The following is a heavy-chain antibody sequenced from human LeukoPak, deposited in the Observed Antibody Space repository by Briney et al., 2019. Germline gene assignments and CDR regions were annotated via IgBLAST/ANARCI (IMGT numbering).Heavy chain of an antibody. CDR3: ARESGKFDY. V-gene: IGHV3-43*02. J-gene: IGHJ4*02. CDR2: ISGDGVST. CDR1: GLPTGDFA. Sequence: GGSLRPSCVASGLPTGDFAMHWVRLAPGRGQERVSLISGDGVSTFYADSVEGRFSISSDNSKTSLSLEMNSLRTETTANCYCARESGKFDYWGQGTLVAASS.